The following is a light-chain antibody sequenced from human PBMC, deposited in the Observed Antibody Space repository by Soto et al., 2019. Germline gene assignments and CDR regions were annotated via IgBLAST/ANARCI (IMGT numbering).Light chain of an antibody. CDR1: SSDVGGYNS. CDR2: EVR. V-gene: IGLV2-14*01. CDR3: SSFTSSTTLDVV. J-gene: IGLJ2*01. Sequence: QSALTQPASVSGSPGQSITISCTGTSSDVGGYNSVCWHQQHPGKAPKLMIYEVRNRPSGVSDRFSASKSGNTASLTISGLQADDEADYYCSSFTSSTTLDVVFGGGTKLTVL.